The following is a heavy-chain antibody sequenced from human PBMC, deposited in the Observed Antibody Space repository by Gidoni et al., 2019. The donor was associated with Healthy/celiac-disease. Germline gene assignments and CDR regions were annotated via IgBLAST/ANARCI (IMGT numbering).Heavy chain of an antibody. Sequence: EVQLVESGGGLVQPGGSLRLSCAASGFPFSSYWMPCVRQAPGKGLVWVSRINSDGSSTSYADAVKGRFTISRDNAKNTLYLQMNSLRAEDTAVYYCARGLGPTPSFDYWGQGTLVTVSS. J-gene: IGHJ4*02. D-gene: IGHD2-15*01. CDR2: INSDGSST. CDR3: ARGLGPTPSFDY. V-gene: IGHV3-74*01. CDR1: GFPFSSYW.